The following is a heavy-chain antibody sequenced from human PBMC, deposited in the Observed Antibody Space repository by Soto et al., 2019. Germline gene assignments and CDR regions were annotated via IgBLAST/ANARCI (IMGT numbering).Heavy chain of an antibody. CDR2: ISAYNGNT. CDR1: GYTFSSYG. CDR3: ARWTDITMIVVAFDY. D-gene: IGHD3-22*01. V-gene: IGHV1-18*01. J-gene: IGHJ4*02. Sequence: GASVKVSCTASGYTFSSYGISWVRQAPGQGLEWMGWISAYNGNTNYAQKLQGRVTMTTDTSTSTAYMELRSLRSDDTAVYYCARWTDITMIVVAFDYWGQGTLVTVS.